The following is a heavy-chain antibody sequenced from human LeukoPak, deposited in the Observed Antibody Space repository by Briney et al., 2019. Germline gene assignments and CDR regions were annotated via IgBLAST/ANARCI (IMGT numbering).Heavy chain of an antibody. CDR1: GGSISSSNYY. D-gene: IGHD3-3*01. CDR3: ASQRNHDFWSGYGHFEH. CDR2: IYYSGDT. V-gene: IGHV4-39*01. J-gene: IGHJ4*02. Sequence: SETLSLTCTVSGGSISSSNYYWGWIRQPPGKGLEWIGCIYYSGDTYYNPSLKSRVTISVDTSKNQFSLKMSSVTAADTAVYYYASQRNHDFWSGYGHFEHWGQGTLVTVSS.